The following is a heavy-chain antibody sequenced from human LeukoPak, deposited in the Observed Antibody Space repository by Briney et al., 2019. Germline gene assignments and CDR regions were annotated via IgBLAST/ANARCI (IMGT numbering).Heavy chain of an antibody. Sequence: GESLKISCKGSGYSFTSYWIGWVRQMPGKGLEWMGIIYPGDSDTRYSPSFQGQVTISADKSIRTAYLQWSSLKASDTAMYYCARFGAGSSWPPHYYFDYWGQGTLVTVSS. CDR3: ARFGAGSSWPPHYYFDY. J-gene: IGHJ4*02. CDR2: IYPGDSDT. V-gene: IGHV5-51*01. D-gene: IGHD6-13*01. CDR1: GYSFTSYW.